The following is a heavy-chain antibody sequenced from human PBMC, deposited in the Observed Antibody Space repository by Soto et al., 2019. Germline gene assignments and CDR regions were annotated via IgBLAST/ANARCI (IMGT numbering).Heavy chain of an antibody. D-gene: IGHD5-18*01. CDR2: ISYDGSNK. Sequence: GGSLRLSCAASGFTFSSYGMHWVRQAPGKGLEWVAVISYDGSNKYYADSVKGRFTISRDNSKNTLYLQMNSLRAEDTAVYYCAKDRKAMVYYFDYWGQGTLVTVS. CDR3: AKDRKAMVYYFDY. J-gene: IGHJ4*02. CDR1: GFTFSSYG. V-gene: IGHV3-30*18.